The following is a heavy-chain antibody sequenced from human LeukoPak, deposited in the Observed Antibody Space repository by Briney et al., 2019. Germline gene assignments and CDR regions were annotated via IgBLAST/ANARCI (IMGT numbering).Heavy chain of an antibody. CDR1: GGTFSSYA. J-gene: IGHJ4*02. V-gene: IGHV1-69*05. Sequence: SVKVSCKASGGTFSSYAISWVQQAPGQGLEWMGGIIPIFGTANYAQKFQGRVTMTTDTSTSTAYMELRSLRPDDTAVYYCAIGPSLSVRWFGEDAMDYWGQGTLVTVSS. D-gene: IGHD3-10*01. CDR2: IIPIFGTA. CDR3: AIGPSLSVRWFGEDAMDY.